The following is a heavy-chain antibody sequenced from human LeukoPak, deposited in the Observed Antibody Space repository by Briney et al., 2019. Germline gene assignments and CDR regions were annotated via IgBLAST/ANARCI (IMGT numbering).Heavy chain of an antibody. V-gene: IGHV1-18*01. CDR3: ARVRDYYDSSGYYY. Sequence: ASVKVSCKASGYTFTSYGISWVGQAPGQGLEWKGWISAYNGNTNYAQKLQGRVTMTTDTSTSTAYMELRSLRSDDTAVYYCARVRDYYDSSGYYYWGQGTLVTVSS. J-gene: IGHJ4*02. CDR2: ISAYNGNT. D-gene: IGHD3-22*01. CDR1: GYTFTSYG.